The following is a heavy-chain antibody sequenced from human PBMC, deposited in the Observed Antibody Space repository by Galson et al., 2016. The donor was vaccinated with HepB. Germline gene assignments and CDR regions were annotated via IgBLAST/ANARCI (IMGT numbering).Heavy chain of an antibody. CDR3: ATEVVVAARYYYGLDV. CDR2: INNDGSRT. Sequence: SLRLSCAASGSTFSRYWMHWVRQAPGKGLVWVSRINNDGSRTTYADSVKGRFTTSRDNAKNTLYLQMNSLRAEDTAVYYCATEVVVAARYYYGLDVWGQGTTVTVSS. D-gene: IGHD2-15*01. CDR1: GSTFSRYW. V-gene: IGHV3-74*01. J-gene: IGHJ6*02.